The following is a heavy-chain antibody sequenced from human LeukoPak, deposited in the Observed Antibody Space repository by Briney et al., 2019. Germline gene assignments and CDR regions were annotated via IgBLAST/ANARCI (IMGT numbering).Heavy chain of an antibody. CDR2: MKRNTDGGTT. CDR1: GLTFSHAW. Sequence: GGSLSLSCAVSGLTFSHAWVSWVRPAPGKGLEWVGRMKRNTDGGTTDYAGPVKGRFTISRDDSNNTLYLQMNSLKSEDTAVYYCNTDAFTYSYDTSGSAYWGQGTLVTVSS. V-gene: IGHV3-15*01. CDR3: NTDAFTYSYDTSGSAY. D-gene: IGHD3-22*01. J-gene: IGHJ4*02.